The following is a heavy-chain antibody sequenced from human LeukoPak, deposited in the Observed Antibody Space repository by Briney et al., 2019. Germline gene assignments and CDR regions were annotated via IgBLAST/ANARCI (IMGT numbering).Heavy chain of an antibody. Sequence: PVASVKVSCKASGGTFSSYAISWVRQAPGQGLEWMGGIIPIFGTANYAQKFQGRVTITADKSTSTAYMELSSLRSEDTAVYYCASCVSSWYARENWFDPWGQGTLVTVSS. J-gene: IGHJ5*02. CDR1: GGTFSSYA. V-gene: IGHV1-69*06. CDR3: ASCVSSWYARENWFDP. D-gene: IGHD6-13*01. CDR2: IIPIFGTA.